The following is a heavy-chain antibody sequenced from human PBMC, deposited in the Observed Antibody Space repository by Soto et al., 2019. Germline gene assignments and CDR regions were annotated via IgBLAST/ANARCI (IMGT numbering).Heavy chain of an antibody. CDR3: ARDHSREVTGWFAP. V-gene: IGHV3-11*06. D-gene: IGHD2-21*02. Sequence: PGGSLRLSCAASGFTFRDFYMSWIRQAPGKGLEWIAYISLSSGYTYYPGSVKGRFTISRDNTNNSVYLQMNSLRAEDTAVYYCARDHSREVTGWFAPWGQGTLVTVSS. CDR1: GFTFRDFY. CDR2: ISLSSGYT. J-gene: IGHJ5*02.